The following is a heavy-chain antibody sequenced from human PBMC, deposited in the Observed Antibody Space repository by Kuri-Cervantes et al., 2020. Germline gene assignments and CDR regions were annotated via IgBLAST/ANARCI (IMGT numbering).Heavy chain of an antibody. J-gene: IGHJ6*02. CDR2: INPNSGGT. D-gene: IGHD1-7*01. Sequence: ASVKVSCKASGYTFTSYYMHWVRQAPGQGLEWMGWINPNSGGTNYAQKFQGRVTMTRDTSISTAYMELSRLRSDDTAVYYCARDPSVTGTTVFFMDVWGQGTTVTVSS. CDR3: ARDPSVTGTTVFFMDV. CDR1: GYTFTSYY. V-gene: IGHV1-2*02.